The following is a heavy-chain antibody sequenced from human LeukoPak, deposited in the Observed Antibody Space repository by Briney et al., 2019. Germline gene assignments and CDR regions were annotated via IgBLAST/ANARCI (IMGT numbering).Heavy chain of an antibody. CDR3: ARDARDSSGYSPFDY. Sequence: SGGSLRLSCAASGFTFNNYNMNWVRQAPGKGLEWVSSISSSSGYIYYADSVKGRFTISRDNAKNSLYLQMNSLRAEDTAVYYCARDARDSSGYSPFDYWGQGTLVTVSS. D-gene: IGHD3-22*01. J-gene: IGHJ4*02. V-gene: IGHV3-21*01. CDR1: GFTFNNYN. CDR2: ISSSSGYI.